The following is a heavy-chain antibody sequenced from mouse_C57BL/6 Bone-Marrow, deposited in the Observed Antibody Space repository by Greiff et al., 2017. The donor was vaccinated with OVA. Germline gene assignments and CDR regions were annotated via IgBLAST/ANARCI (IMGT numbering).Heavy chain of an antibody. J-gene: IGHJ2*01. Sequence: VQLQQSGPELVKPGASVKISCKASGYAFSSSWMNWVKQRPGKGLEWIGRIYPGDGDTNYNGKFKGKATLTADKSSSTAYMQLSSLASEDAAVYFCSRWDLLGSSYDYWGQGTTLTVSS. CDR3: SRWDLLGSSYDY. CDR2: IYPGDGDT. V-gene: IGHV1-82*01. D-gene: IGHD1-1*01. CDR1: GYAFSSSW.